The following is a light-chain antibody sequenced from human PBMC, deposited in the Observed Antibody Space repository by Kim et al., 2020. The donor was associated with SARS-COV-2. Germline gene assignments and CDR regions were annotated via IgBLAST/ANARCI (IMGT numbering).Light chain of an antibody. CDR1: SSNIGSNP. Sequence: QSVLTQPPSASGTPGQRVTISCSGSSSNIGSNPVNWYQQFPGTAPKLLIYTNNQWPSGVPDRFSGSKSGTSASLAISGLQSEDEADYYCAAWDDSLNGVEFGGGTQLTVL. CDR2: TNN. CDR3: AAWDDSLNGVE. V-gene: IGLV1-44*01. J-gene: IGLJ2*01.